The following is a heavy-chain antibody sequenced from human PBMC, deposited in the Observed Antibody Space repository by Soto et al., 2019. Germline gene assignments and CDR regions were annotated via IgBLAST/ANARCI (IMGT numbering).Heavy chain of an antibody. Sequence: SETLSLTCTVSGGSISSYYWSWIRQPPGKGLEWIGYIYYSGSTNYNPSLKSRVTISVDTSKNQFSLKLSSVTAADTAVYYCARHGLPQQFGELILGYYYYMDVWGKGTTVTVSS. CDR3: ARHGLPQQFGELILGYYYYMDV. CDR2: IYYSGST. D-gene: IGHD3-10*01. V-gene: IGHV4-59*08. J-gene: IGHJ6*03. CDR1: GGSISSYY.